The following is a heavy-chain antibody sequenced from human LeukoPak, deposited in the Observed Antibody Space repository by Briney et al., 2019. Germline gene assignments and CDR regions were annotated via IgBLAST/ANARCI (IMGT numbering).Heavy chain of an antibody. CDR3: KWELLQGTRYFDY. CDR1: GGSFSGYY. Sequence: SETLSLTRAVYGGSFSGYYWSWIRQPPGTGLEWIGEINHSGSTNYNPSLKRRVTISLDTSKNQFSLKLSSVTAADTAVYYCKWELLQGTRYFDYWGQGTLVTVSS. D-gene: IGHD1-26*01. J-gene: IGHJ4*02. CDR2: INHSGST. V-gene: IGHV4-34*01.